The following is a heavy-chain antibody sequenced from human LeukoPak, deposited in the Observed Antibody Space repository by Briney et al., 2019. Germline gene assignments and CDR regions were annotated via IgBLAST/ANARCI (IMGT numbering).Heavy chain of an antibody. CDR2: ISSSSSTI. CDR1: GFTFSSYS. Sequence: GGSLRLSCAASGFTFSSYSMNWVRQAPGKGLEWVSYISSSSSTIYYADSVKGRFTISRDNAKNSLYLQMNSLRAEDTAVYYCARGLRIAAAANYFDYWGQGTLVTVSS. CDR3: ARGLRIAAAANYFDY. V-gene: IGHV3-48*01. D-gene: IGHD6-13*01. J-gene: IGHJ4*02.